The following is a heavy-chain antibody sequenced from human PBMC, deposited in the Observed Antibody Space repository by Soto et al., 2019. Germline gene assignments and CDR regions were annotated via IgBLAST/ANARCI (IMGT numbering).Heavy chain of an antibody. Sequence: EVHLVESGGGLVQPGGSLRLSCAVSGFSVSDKYMSWFRQAPGKGLEWVSMISNDGSTHYADSVKGRFTISRDNSKNTVSLQMNSLRAEDSAVYDCARSGYGYAWGYWGQGTLVSVSS. CDR2: ISNDGST. CDR1: GFSVSDKY. V-gene: IGHV3-66*01. CDR3: ARSGYGYAWGY. J-gene: IGHJ4*02. D-gene: IGHD5-18*01.